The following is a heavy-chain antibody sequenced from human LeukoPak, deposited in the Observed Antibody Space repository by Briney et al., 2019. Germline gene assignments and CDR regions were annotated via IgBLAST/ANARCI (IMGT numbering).Heavy chain of an antibody. Sequence: GGSLRLSCAASGFTFSSYSMNWVRQAPGKGLEWVSSISSSSSYIYYADSVKGRFTISRDNAKNSLYLQMNSLRADDTAVYYCTKDHHIAAAGYYFDYWGQGTLVTVSS. D-gene: IGHD6-13*01. CDR2: ISSSSSYI. CDR1: GFTFSSYS. V-gene: IGHV3-21*01. CDR3: TKDHHIAAAGYYFDY. J-gene: IGHJ4*02.